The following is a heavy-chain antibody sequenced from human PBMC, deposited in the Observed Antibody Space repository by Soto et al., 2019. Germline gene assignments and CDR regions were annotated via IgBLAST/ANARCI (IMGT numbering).Heavy chain of an antibody. CDR3: ACVAPTIFGAQFHQNLVDV. CDR1: GFKFPDYH. V-gene: IGHV3-11*06. CDR2: ISSSGTYT. J-gene: IGHJ6*02. D-gene: IGHD3-3*01. Sequence: VQLVQSGGGLVEPGGSLRLSGAASGFKFPDYHMTWIRQAQGKGLEWISYISSSGTYTTYTDSVKGRFTVSRDNAKSSLYLQMNSLTGEDTAVYYCACVAPTIFGAQFHQNLVDVWGQGNTVTVAS.